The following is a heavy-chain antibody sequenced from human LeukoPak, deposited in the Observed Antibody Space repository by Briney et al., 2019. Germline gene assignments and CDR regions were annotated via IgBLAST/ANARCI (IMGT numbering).Heavy chain of an antibody. D-gene: IGHD2-21*02. CDR1: GFSFSNYG. CDR2: ISSTSTYI. J-gene: IGHJ4*02. CDR3: ARSSYCGGDCYWGLFDS. Sequence: PGGSLRLACVTYGFSFSNYGMKWVRQAPGKGLEWVSSISSTSTYIYYRDSVKGRFTVSRDNTDNSMSLQMNSLRAEDTAVYYCARSSYCGGDCYWGLFDSWGQGTLVTVSS. V-gene: IGHV3-21*01.